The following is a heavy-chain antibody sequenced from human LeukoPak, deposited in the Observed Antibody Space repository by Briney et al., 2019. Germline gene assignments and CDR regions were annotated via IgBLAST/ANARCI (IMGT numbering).Heavy chain of an antibody. CDR1: GGSISGYY. D-gene: IGHD2-15*01. CDR2: NFYSGST. Sequence: SETLSLTCTVSGGSISGYYWSWIRQPPGEGLEWIGYNFYSGSTNYNPSLKSRVTISVDTSKNQFSLKLSSVTAADTAVYYCARTPPTYYMDVWGKGTTVTVSS. J-gene: IGHJ6*03. V-gene: IGHV4-59*01. CDR3: ARTPPTYYMDV.